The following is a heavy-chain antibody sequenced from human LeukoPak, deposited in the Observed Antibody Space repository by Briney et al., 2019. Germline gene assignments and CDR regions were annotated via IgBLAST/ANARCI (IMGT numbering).Heavy chain of an antibody. CDR3: ARSRPPKWELSDYYYYGMDV. CDR1: GFTFSSYG. Sequence: PGRSLRLSCAASGFTFSSYGMHWVRQAPGKGLEWVAVISYDGSNKYYADSVKGRFTISRDNSKNTLYLQMNSLRAEDTAVYYCARSRPPKWELSDYYYYGMDVWAKGPRSPSP. D-gene: IGHD1-26*01. J-gene: IGHJ6*02. CDR2: ISYDGSNK. V-gene: IGHV3-30*03.